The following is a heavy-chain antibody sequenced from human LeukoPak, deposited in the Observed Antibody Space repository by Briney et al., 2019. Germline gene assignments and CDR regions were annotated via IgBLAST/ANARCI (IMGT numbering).Heavy chain of an antibody. J-gene: IGHJ3*02. CDR3: ARALIVIMAPQRDAFDI. D-gene: IGHD2-8*01. CDR1: GYTFTSYG. Sequence: ASVKVSCKASGYTFTSYGISWVRQAPGQGLEWMGWISAYNGNTNYAQKLQGRVTMTTDTSTSTAYMELSSLRSEDMAVYYCARALIVIMAPQRDAFDIWGQGTLVTVSS. CDR2: ISAYNGNT. V-gene: IGHV1-18*03.